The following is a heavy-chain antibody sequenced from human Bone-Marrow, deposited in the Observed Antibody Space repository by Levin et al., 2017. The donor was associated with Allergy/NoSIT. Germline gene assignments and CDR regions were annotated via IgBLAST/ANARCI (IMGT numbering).Heavy chain of an antibody. CDR3: ARGRGIAAAPSDY. V-gene: IGHV4-39*07. D-gene: IGHD6-13*01. J-gene: IGHJ4*02. CDR1: GGSISSSSYY. Sequence: MTSETLSLTCTVSGGSISSSSYYWGWIRQPPGKGLEWIGSIYYSGSTYYNPSLKSRVTISVDTSKNQFSLKLSSVTAADTAVYYCARGRGIAAAPSDYWGQGTLVTVSS. CDR2: IYYSGST.